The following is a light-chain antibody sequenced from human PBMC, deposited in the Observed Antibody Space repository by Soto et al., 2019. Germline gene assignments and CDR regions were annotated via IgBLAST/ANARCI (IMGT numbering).Light chain of an antibody. CDR2: RND. Sequence: QSVLTQSPSPSAAPGQRVIISCSGSSSNVGSNYVHWYQQLPGTAPKLLIYRNDEWPSGVPDRFSGSKSGTSASLAISGLRSEDEADYYCAAWDDSLSAWVFGGGTKLTVL. CDR3: AAWDDSLSAWV. CDR1: SSNVGSNY. J-gene: IGLJ3*02. V-gene: IGLV1-47*01.